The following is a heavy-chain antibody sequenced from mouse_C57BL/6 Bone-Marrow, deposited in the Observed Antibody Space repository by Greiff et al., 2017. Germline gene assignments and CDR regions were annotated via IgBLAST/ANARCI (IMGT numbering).Heavy chain of an antibody. V-gene: IGHV1-78*01. J-gene: IGHJ4*01. CDR1: GYTFTAHT. CDR3: ARWMDY. Sequence: QVQLQQSEAELVNLGASVKISCKVSGYTFTAHTIHWLKQRPEQGREWIGYIYPRDGSTKYNEKFKGKATLTADKSSSTADMQLNSLTSEDSAVYFCARWMDYWGQGTSVTVSS. CDR2: IYPRDGST.